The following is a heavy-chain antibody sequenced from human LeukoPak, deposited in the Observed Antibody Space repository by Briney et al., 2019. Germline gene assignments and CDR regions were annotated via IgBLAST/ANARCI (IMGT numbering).Heavy chain of an antibody. D-gene: IGHD6-13*01. CDR3: AKASSSWYSDFDY. V-gene: IGHV3-23*01. CDR2: ISASGGTT. CDR1: GFSLNNYA. J-gene: IGHJ4*02. Sequence: PGGSLRLSCAASGFSLNNYAMNWARQAKGKGLEWVPAISASGGTTYNSDSVKGRFTISRDSAKNTLYLQINSLRAEDSAVYYCAKASSSWYSDFDYWGRGTLVTVSS.